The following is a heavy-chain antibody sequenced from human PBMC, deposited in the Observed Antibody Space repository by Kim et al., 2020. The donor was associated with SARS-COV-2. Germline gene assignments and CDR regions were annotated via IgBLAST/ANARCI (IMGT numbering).Heavy chain of an antibody. CDR2: IDPRDGIP. CDR1: GYTFTSYY. J-gene: IGHJ5*02. D-gene: IGHD3-22*01. CDR3: AKDSGYESSGHLNLFDP. Sequence: ASVKVSCGASGYTFTSYYMHWVRQAPGQGLEWMGMIDPRDGIPTYAQKFQGRVTMTRDTSRSTVHMELRSLKSDDTAVYFCAKDSGYESSGHLNLFDPWG. V-gene: IGHV1-46*01.